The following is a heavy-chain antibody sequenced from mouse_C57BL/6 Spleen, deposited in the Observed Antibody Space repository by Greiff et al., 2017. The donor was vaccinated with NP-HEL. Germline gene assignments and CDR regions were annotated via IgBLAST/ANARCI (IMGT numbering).Heavy chain of an antibody. D-gene: IGHD2-2*01. CDR1: GYTFTSYW. V-gene: IGHV1-55*01. Sequence: QVQLQQPGAELVKPGASVKMSCKASGYTFTSYWITWVKQRPGQGLEWIGDIYPGSGSTNYNEKFKSKAKLTEDTSARTAYMQLSSLTSEDSAVYYCAREGIYYGSAWFAYWGQGTLVTVSA. CDR3: AREGIYYGSAWFAY. CDR2: IYPGSGST. J-gene: IGHJ3*01.